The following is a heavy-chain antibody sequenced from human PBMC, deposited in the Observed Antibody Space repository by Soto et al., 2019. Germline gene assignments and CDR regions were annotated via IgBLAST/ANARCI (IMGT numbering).Heavy chain of an antibody. CDR2: IYYSGST. CDR3: AREYHP. J-gene: IGHJ5*02. CDR1: GGSVGSGSDY. Sequence: PSETLSLTCTVSGGSVGSGSDYWTWIRQPPGKGLEWIGHIYYSGSTNYNPSLKSRVTISLDTSKNQFSLKPSSVTAADTAVYYCAREYHPWGQGTLVTVSS. D-gene: IGHD2-2*02. V-gene: IGHV4-61*01.